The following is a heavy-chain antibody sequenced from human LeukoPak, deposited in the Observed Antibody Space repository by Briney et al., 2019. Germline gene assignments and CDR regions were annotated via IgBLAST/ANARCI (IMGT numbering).Heavy chain of an antibody. Sequence: SGGSLRLSCAASGFTFSSYAMHWVRQAPGKGLEWVAVISYDGSNKYYADSVKGRFTISRDNSKNTLYLQMSSLRAEDTAVYYCARDSTSRAVAGGFDYWGQGTLVTVSS. CDR2: ISYDGSNK. V-gene: IGHV3-30-3*01. CDR1: GFTFSSYA. J-gene: IGHJ4*02. D-gene: IGHD6-19*01. CDR3: ARDSTSRAVAGGFDY.